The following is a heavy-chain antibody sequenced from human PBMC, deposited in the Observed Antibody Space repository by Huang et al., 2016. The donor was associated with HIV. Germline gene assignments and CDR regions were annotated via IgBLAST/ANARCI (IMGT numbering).Heavy chain of an antibody. Sequence: QVQLVESGAELKKPGASVRVSCKVSGYTVSELSLHWVRQAPEKGLEWMGGCDAEEGETIYEQRLQGRVTRTEDTSTDTAYMELSSLRPEDTAVYYCATSTPDVGAGVLRSAFDIWGQGTMVTVSS. D-gene: IGHD2-15*01. J-gene: IGHJ3*02. V-gene: IGHV1-24*01. CDR3: ATSTPDVGAGVLRSAFDI. CDR1: GYTVSELS. CDR2: CDAEEGET.